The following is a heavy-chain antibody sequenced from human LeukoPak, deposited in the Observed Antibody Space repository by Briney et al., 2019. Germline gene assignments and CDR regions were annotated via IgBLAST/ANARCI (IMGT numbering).Heavy chain of an antibody. D-gene: IGHD5-18*01. CDR2: INHSGST. J-gene: IGHJ6*03. CDR1: GGSFSGYY. V-gene: IGHV4-34*01. Sequence: PSETLSLTCAVYGGSFSGYYWSWIRQPPGKGLEWIGEINHSGSTNYNPSLKSRVTISVDTSKNQFSLKLSSVTAADTAVYYCARQYEGYSYGADTGYYYYYYMDVWGKGTTVTVSS. CDR3: ARQYEGYSYGADTGYYYYYYMDV.